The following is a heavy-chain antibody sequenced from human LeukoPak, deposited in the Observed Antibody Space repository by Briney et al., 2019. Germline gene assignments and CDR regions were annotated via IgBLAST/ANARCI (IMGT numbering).Heavy chain of an antibody. CDR3: ARDLNDILTGPNAFDI. D-gene: IGHD3-9*01. J-gene: IGHJ3*02. V-gene: IGHV4-59*01. Sequence: SETPSLTCTVSGGSISSYYWSWIRQPPGKGLEWIGYIYYSGSTNYNPSLKSRVTISVDTSKNQFSLKLSSVTAADTAVYYCARDLNDILTGPNAFDIWGQGTMVTVSS. CDR2: IYYSGST. CDR1: GGSISSYY.